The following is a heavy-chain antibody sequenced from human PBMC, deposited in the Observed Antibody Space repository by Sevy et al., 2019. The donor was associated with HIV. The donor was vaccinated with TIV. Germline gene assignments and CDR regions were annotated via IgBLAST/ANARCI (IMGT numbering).Heavy chain of an antibody. CDR2: IYHSGST. CDR3: ARDLMGLWSGLGAFDT. V-gene: IGHV4-30-2*01. J-gene: IGHJ3*02. CDR1: GGSISSGGYS. D-gene: IGHD3-10*01. Sequence: SETLSLTCAVSGGSISSGGYSWSWIRQPPGKGLEWIGYIYHSGSTYYNPSLKSRVTISVDRSKNQFSLKLSSVTAAETAVYYCARDLMGLWSGLGAFDTWGQGTMVTVSS.